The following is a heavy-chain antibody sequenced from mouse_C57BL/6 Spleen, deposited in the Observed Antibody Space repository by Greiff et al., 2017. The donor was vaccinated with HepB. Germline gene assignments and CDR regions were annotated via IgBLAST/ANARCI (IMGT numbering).Heavy chain of an antibody. J-gene: IGHJ3*01. V-gene: IGHV5-9-1*02. Sequence: EVKLVESGEGLVKPGGSLKLSCAASGFTFSSYAMSWVRQTPEKRLEWVAYISSGGDYNYYADTVKGRNTISRDNARTTLYLQMSSLKSEDSAMYYCTRDENYGSSYLFAYWGQGTLVTVSA. D-gene: IGHD1-1*01. CDR1: GFTFSSYA. CDR2: ISSGGDYN. CDR3: TRDENYGSSYLFAY.